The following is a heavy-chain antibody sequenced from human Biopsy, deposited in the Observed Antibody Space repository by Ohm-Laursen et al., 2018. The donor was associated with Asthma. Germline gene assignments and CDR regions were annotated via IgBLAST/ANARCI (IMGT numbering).Heavy chain of an antibody. D-gene: IGHD4-17*01. V-gene: IGHV3-33*01. Sequence: RSLRLSCAASGFTFGSYGLHWVRQAPGKGLEWVADIWFDGSNKHYADSVKGRFTISRDNSKNTLYLQMNSLRAEDTALYYCGRERSYTVDYWGQGTLVIVSS. CDR1: GFTFGSYG. J-gene: IGHJ4*02. CDR3: GRERSYTVDY. CDR2: IWFDGSNK.